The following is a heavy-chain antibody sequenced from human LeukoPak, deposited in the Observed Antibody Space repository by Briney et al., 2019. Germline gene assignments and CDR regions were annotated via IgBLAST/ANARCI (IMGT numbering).Heavy chain of an antibody. Sequence: PGGSLRLSCAASGFTFSSYAMHWVRQAPGKGLEWVAVISYDGSNKYYADSVKGRFTISRDNSKNTLYLQMNSLRAEDTAVYYCAVLEVYDILIGYPESWGQGTLVTVSS. J-gene: IGHJ4*02. CDR2: ISYDGSNK. CDR3: AVLEVYDILIGYPES. V-gene: IGHV3-30-3*01. CDR1: GFTFSSYA. D-gene: IGHD3-9*01.